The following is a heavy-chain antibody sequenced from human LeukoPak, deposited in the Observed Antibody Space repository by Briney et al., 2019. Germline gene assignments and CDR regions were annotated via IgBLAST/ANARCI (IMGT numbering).Heavy chain of an antibody. CDR1: GFTFSSYA. D-gene: IGHD6-13*01. V-gene: IGHV3-23*01. J-gene: IGHJ4*02. CDR3: AKETSYSSSWYRGGIDY. CDR2: ISGSGGTT. Sequence: GGSLRLSCAASGFTFSSYAMSWVRQAPGKGLEWVSAISGSGGTTYYADSVKGRFTISRDNSKNTLYLQMNSLRVEDTAVYYCAKETSYSSSWYRGGIDYWGQGTLVTVSS.